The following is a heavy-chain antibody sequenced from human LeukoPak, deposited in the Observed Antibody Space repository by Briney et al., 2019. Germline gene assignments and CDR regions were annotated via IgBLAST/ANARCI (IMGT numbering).Heavy chain of an antibody. CDR3: AKSGIEAAGSLVYFDY. D-gene: IGHD6-13*01. CDR2: ISYDGSNK. Sequence: PGGSLRLSCAASGFTFSSYGMHWVRQAPGKGLECVAIISYDGSNKYYTDSVKGRFTISRDNSKNTLYLQMNSLGAEDTAVYYCAKSGIEAAGSLVYFDYWGQGTLVTASS. CDR1: GFTFSSYG. J-gene: IGHJ4*02. V-gene: IGHV3-30*18.